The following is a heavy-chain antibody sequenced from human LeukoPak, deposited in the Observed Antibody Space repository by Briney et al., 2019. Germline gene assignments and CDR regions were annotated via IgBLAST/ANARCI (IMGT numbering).Heavy chain of an antibody. CDR3: ASEVSGSSLDY. CDR1: GFTFSSYG. CDR2: ISYDESNK. V-gene: IGHV3-30*03. D-gene: IGHD6-6*01. J-gene: IGHJ4*02. Sequence: GGSLRLSCAASGFTFSSYGMQWVRQAPGKGLEWVAVISYDESNKWYADSVKGRFTTSRDNSQNTMSLQMNSLRVDDTAVYYCASEVSGSSLDYWGQGTLVTVSS.